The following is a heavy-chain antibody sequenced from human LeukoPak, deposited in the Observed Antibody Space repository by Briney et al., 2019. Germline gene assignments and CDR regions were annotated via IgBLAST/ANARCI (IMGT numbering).Heavy chain of an antibody. CDR3: ARASGDYDILTGYYPGGWFDP. V-gene: IGHV4-30-4*01. Sequence: TSETLSLTCTVSGGSISSGDYYWSGIRQPPGKGLEWIGYIYYSGSTYYNPSLKSRVTISVDTSKNQSSLKLSSVTAADTAVYYCARASGDYDILTGYYPGGWFDPWGQGTLVTVSS. CDR2: IYYSGST. J-gene: IGHJ5*02. CDR1: GGSISSGDYY. D-gene: IGHD3-9*01.